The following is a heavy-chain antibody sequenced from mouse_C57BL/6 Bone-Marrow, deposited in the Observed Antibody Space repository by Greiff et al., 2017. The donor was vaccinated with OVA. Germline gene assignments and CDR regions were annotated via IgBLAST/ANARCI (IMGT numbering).Heavy chain of an antibody. D-gene: IGHD2-4*01. V-gene: IGHV1-5*01. Sequence: VQLQQSGTVLARPGASVKMSCKTSGYTFTSYWMHWVKQRPGQGLEWIGAIYPGNSDTSYNQKFKGKAKLTAVTSASTAYMGLSSLKNEDSAVYICTFIYYDYDVCYWGQGTTLTVSS. CDR1: GYTFTSYW. CDR2: IYPGNSDT. J-gene: IGHJ2*01. CDR3: TFIYYDYDVCY.